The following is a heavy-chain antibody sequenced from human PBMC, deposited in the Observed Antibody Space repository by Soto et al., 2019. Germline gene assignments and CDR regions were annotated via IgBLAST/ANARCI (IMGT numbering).Heavy chain of an antibody. J-gene: IGHJ4*02. V-gene: IGHV4-59*01. CDR1: GGYMGYYY. Sequence: QVQLQESGPGLVKPSETLSLSCTVSGGYMGYYYWSWIRQPPGKGLEWIGYIYYSGTTSYSPSLKGRVTISVDTSKNQFSLKLRSVTAADTAVYYCARCYGAGTYYNGLFDNWGQGTLVTVSS. CDR2: IYYSGTT. D-gene: IGHD3-10*01. CDR3: ARCYGAGTYYNGLFDN.